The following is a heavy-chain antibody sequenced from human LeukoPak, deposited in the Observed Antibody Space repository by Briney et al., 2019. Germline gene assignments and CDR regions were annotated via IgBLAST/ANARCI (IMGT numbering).Heavy chain of an antibody. V-gene: IGHV3-23*01. CDR3: ARKLRYFDWLLLYYFDY. CDR1: GFTFSSYA. CDR2: ISGSGGST. D-gene: IGHD3-9*01. Sequence: GGSLRLSCAASGFTFSSYAMSWVRQAPGKGLEWVSAISGSGGSTYYADSVKGRFTISKDNSKYTLYLQMNSLRAEDTAVYYCARKLRYFDWLLLYYFDYWGQGTLVTVSS. J-gene: IGHJ4*02.